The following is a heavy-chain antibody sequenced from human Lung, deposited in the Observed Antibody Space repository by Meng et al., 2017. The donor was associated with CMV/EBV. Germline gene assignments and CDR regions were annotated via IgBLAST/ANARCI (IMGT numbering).Heavy chain of an antibody. CDR3: ARGGGYWSAGLYYYYGMDV. CDR2: IYYSGST. D-gene: IGHD2-21*02. J-gene: IGHJ6*02. V-gene: IGHV4-31*03. CDR1: GGSISSGGYY. Sequence: SXTLSLXCTVSGGSISSGGYYWSWIRQHPGKGLEWIGYIYYSGSTYYNPSLKSRVTISVDTSKNQFSLKLSSVTAADTAVYYCARGGGYWSAGLYYYYGMDVWXQGTTVTVSS.